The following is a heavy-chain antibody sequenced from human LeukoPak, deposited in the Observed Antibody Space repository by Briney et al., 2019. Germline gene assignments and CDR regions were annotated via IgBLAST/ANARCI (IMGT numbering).Heavy chain of an antibody. D-gene: IGHD5-18*01. CDR3: AKEMGVVDTAMVTPSAIDY. CDR2: ISWNSGSI. V-gene: IGHV3-9*01. J-gene: IGHJ4*02. CDR1: GFTFDDYA. Sequence: GRSLRLSCAASGFTFDDYAMPWVRQAPGKGLEWVSGISWNSGSIGYADSVKGRFTISRDNAKNSLYLQMNSLRAEDTALYYCAKEMGVVDTAMVTPSAIDYWGQGTLVTVSS.